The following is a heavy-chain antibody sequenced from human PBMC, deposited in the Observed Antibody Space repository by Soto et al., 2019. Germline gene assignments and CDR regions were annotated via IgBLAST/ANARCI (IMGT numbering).Heavy chain of an antibody. Sequence: QVQLVQSGAEVKKPGASVKVSCEASGYTFSTYEMHWVRQAPGQRPEWMGWINGGNGKSKYSETLQGRVTFTRDTSASKAYMELTSLRSEDTAVYYCARGGGATFTHYYYYMDVWGTGTTVTVSS. CDR3: ARGGGATFTHYYYYMDV. CDR1: GYTFSTYE. CDR2: INGGNGKS. J-gene: IGHJ6*03. V-gene: IGHV1-3*01. D-gene: IGHD1-26*01.